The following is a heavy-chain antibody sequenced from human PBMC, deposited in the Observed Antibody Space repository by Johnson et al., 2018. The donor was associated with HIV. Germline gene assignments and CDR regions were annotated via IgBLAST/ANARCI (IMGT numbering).Heavy chain of an antibody. J-gene: IGHJ3*01. D-gene: IGHD2-15*01. CDR1: GFTFSSYG. CDR2: IRYDGSNK. Sequence: QVQLVESGGGVVQPGGSLRLSCAESGFTFSSYGMHWVRQAPGKGLEWVAFIRYDGSNKYYADSVKGRFTISRDNSKNTLYLQMNSLRAEDTAVDYCAKNWDGASDRVVDAFDLWGQGTMVTVSS. CDR3: AKNWDGASDRVVDAFDL. V-gene: IGHV3-30*02.